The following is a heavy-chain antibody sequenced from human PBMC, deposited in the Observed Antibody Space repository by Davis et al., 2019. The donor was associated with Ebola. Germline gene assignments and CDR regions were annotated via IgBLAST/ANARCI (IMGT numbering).Heavy chain of an antibody. CDR3: ASGLFLEWLLPIDY. CDR2: IIPIFGTA. J-gene: IGHJ4*02. V-gene: IGHV1-69*13. CDR1: GGTFSSYA. Sequence: SVKVSCKASGGTFSSYAISWVRQAPGQGLEWMGGIIPIFGTANYAQKFQGRVTITADESTSTAYMELSSLRSEDTAVYYCASGLFLEWLLPIDYWGQGTLVTVSS. D-gene: IGHD3-3*01.